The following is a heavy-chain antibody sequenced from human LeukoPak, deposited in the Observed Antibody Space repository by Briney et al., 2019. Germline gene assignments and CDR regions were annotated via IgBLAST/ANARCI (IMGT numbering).Heavy chain of an antibody. CDR3: ARWYYDYVWGSYRYTRVGQFDY. D-gene: IGHD3-16*02. V-gene: IGHV3-66*02. CDR1: GFTVSSNF. J-gene: IGHJ4*02. CDR2: IYSGGNT. Sequence: SGGSLRLSCAASGFTVSSNFMSWVRQAPGKGLEWVSVIYSGGNTYYADSVKGRFTISRDNSKNTLYLQMNSLRAEDTAVYYCARWYYDYVWGSYRYTRVGQFDYWGQGTLVTVSS.